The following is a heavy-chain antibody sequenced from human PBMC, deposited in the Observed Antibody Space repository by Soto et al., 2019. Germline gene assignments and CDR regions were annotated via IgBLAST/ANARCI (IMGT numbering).Heavy chain of an antibody. Sequence: GASVKVSCKASGGTFSSYAISWVRQAPGQGLEWMGGIIPIFGTANYAQKFQGRVTFTADESTSTAYMELSSLRSEDTAVYYCARDGYSYGLFDYWGQGTLVTVSS. CDR3: ARDGYSYGLFDY. D-gene: IGHD5-18*01. CDR2: IIPIFGTA. J-gene: IGHJ4*02. V-gene: IGHV1-69*13. CDR1: GGTFSSYA.